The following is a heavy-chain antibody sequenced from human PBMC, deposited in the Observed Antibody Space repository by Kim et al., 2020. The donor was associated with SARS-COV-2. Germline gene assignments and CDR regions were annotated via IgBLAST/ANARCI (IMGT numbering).Heavy chain of an antibody. CDR1: GFIFTNAW. V-gene: IGHV3-15*01. J-gene: IGHJ3*02. CDR2: IKSKADGGTI. D-gene: IGHD3-22*01. CDR3: TTYYYDSGRYYGAFDI. Sequence: GGSLRLSCAASGFIFTNAWMSWVRQAPGKGLEWVGRIKSKADGGTIEYAAPMKGRFTISRDDSGNTLYLQMNSLKTEDTAVYYCTTYYYDSGRYYGAFDIWGQGTMVTVSS.